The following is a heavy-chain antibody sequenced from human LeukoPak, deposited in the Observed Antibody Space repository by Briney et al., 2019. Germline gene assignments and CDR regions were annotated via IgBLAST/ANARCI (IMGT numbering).Heavy chain of an antibody. D-gene: IGHD3-10*01. CDR2: ISTSSSYI. V-gene: IGHV3-21*01. CDR1: GFTFSSYS. Sequence: PGGSLRLSCAAYGFTFSSYSMNWVRQAPGKGLEWVSFISTSSSYIYYADSVKGRFTISRDNSKNTLYLQMNSLRAEDTAVYYCARRLGRKFGERFYYYHYMDVWGKGTTVTISS. CDR3: ARRLGRKFGERFYYYHYMDV. J-gene: IGHJ6*03.